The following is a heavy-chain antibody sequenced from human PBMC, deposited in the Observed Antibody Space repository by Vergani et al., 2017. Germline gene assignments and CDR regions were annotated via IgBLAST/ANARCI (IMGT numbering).Heavy chain of an antibody. Sequence: QVQLQESGPGLVKPSETLSLTCTVSGGSISSHYWSWIRQPPGKGLEWIGYIYYSGSTNYNPALKSRVTISVDTSKNQFSLKLSSVTAADTAVYYCARGRITIFGVVIMRTRFDPWGQGTLVTVSS. CDR3: ARGRITIFGVVIMRTRFDP. D-gene: IGHD3-3*01. CDR2: IYYSGST. V-gene: IGHV4-59*11. J-gene: IGHJ5*02. CDR1: GGSISSHY.